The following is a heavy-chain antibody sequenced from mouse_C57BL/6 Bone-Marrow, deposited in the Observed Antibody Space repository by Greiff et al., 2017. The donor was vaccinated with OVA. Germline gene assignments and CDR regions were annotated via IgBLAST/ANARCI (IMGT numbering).Heavy chain of an antibody. Sequence: QVQLQQPGAELVKPGASVKLSCKASGYTFTSYWMHWVKQRPGQGLEWIGMIHPNSGSTNYNEKFKSKATLTADKSSSTAYMHLSSLTSEDSAVYYCARIPFHYYGSSLDYWGQGTTLTVSS. V-gene: IGHV1-64*01. D-gene: IGHD1-1*01. CDR3: ARIPFHYYGSSLDY. CDR1: GYTFTSYW. J-gene: IGHJ2*01. CDR2: IHPNSGST.